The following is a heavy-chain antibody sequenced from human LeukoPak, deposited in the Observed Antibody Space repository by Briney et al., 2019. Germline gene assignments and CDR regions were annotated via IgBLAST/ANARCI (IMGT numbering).Heavy chain of an antibody. CDR3: AKDSSGYYYVFQH. CDR1: GLTFDDYA. Sequence: GGSLRLSCAASGLTFDDYAMHWVRQAPGKGLEWVSLISGDGGSTYYGDSVKGRFTISRDNSKNSLYLQMNSLGTEDTALYYCAKDSSGYYYVFQHWGQGTLVTVSS. CDR2: ISGDGGST. J-gene: IGHJ1*01. D-gene: IGHD3-22*01. V-gene: IGHV3-43*02.